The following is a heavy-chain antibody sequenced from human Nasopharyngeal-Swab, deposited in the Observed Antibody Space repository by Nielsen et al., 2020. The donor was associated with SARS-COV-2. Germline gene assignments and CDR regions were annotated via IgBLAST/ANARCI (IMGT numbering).Heavy chain of an antibody. V-gene: IGHV3-23*01. D-gene: IGHD6-19*01. CDR2: ISVSGGRT. CDR3: AKEEQWLVHD. J-gene: IGHJ4*02. Sequence: GGSLRLSCAASGFNFNNYAMSWVRKAPGKGPEWVSGISVSGGRTYYADSVTGRFTISRDNSKNMLVLQMNSLRAEDTAVYYCAKEEQWLVHDWGQGTLVTVSS. CDR1: GFNFNNYA.